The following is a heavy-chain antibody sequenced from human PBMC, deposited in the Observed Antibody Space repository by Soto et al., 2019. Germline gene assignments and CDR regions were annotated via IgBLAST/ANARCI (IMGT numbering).Heavy chain of an antibody. CDR3: AMRLAARPPFHYYGMDV. Sequence: GASVKVSFKASGYTFTSYDINWVRQATGQGLEWMGWMNPNSGNTGYAQKFQGRVTMTRNTSISTAYMELSSLRSEDTAVYYCAMRLAARPPFHYYGMDVWGQGTTVTVSS. J-gene: IGHJ6*02. D-gene: IGHD6-6*01. V-gene: IGHV1-8*01. CDR1: GYTFTSYD. CDR2: MNPNSGNT.